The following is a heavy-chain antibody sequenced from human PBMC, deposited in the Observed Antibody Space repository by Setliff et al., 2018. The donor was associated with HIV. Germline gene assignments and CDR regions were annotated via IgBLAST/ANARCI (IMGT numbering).Heavy chain of an antibody. CDR1: GGSIMSDGYY. D-gene: IGHD3-10*01. CDR3: AGMFFYGSGSKSDFDY. CDR2: IYNRGYT. J-gene: IGHJ4*02. Sequence: SETLSLTCTVSGGSIMSDGYYWNWIRQRPGKGLEWIGYIYNRGYTYYNPSLKSRVTTSIDTSQNQFSLRLSSVTVADTAVYYCAGMFFYGSGSKSDFDYRGQGTQVTLSS. V-gene: IGHV4-31*03.